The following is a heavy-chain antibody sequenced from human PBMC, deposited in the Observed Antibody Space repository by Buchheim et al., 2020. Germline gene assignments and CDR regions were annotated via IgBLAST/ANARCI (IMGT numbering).Heavy chain of an antibody. D-gene: IGHD2-2*01. CDR1: GFTFGDYP. CDR2: IRSKPYGGTA. Sequence: EVQLVESGGGLVQPGRSLRLSCTASGFTFGDYPMTWVRQAPGKGLEWVGFIRSKPYGGTAEYAASVKGRFIISRDESKSIAYLQMNSLKTEDTAVYYCTRGWVPAASPLDYWGQGTLVSVSS. J-gene: IGHJ4*02. CDR3: TRGWVPAASPLDY. V-gene: IGHV3-49*04.